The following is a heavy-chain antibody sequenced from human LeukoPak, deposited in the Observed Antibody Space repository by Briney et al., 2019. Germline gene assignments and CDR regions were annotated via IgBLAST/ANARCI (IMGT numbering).Heavy chain of an antibody. Sequence: SETLSLTCTVSGGSISPYHWSWVRQPPGKGLKWIGYIYNTGSTNYNPSLKSRVTISVDTSKNQFSLNLTSVTAADTAVYYCVYYSIVSGCFDPWGQGTLVTVSS. CDR2: IYNTGST. CDR3: VYYSIVSGCFDP. CDR1: GGSISPYH. D-gene: IGHD5/OR15-5a*01. V-gene: IGHV4-59*01. J-gene: IGHJ5*02.